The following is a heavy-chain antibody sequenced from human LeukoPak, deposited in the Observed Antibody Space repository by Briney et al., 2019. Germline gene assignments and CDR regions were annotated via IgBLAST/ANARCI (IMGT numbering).Heavy chain of an antibody. CDR2: INHSGST. V-gene: IGHV4-34*01. CDR1: GLSFRCYY. Sequence: AETLSLTCAVYGLSFRCYYGSGLRQPPGKGLEWVGEINHSGSTNYNPSLKSRVTISVDTSPNQFSLKLSSVTAADTAVYYCARGLRSGWYIDYWGQGTLVTVSS. J-gene: IGHJ4*02. CDR3: ARGLRSGWYIDY. D-gene: IGHD6-19*01.